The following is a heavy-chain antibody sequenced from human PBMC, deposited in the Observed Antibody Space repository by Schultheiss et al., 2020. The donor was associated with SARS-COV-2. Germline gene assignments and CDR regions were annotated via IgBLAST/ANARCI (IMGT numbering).Heavy chain of an antibody. J-gene: IGHJ4*02. D-gene: IGHD4-17*01. CDR1: GFTFSSYG. Sequence: GGSLRLSCVASGFTFSSYGMHWVRQAPGKGLEWVAVIWYDGSNKYYADSVKGRFTISRDNSKNTLYLQMNSLRAEDTAVYYCARVGGYGDYEPGVDYWGQGTLVTVSS. CDR2: IWYDGSNK. CDR3: ARVGGYGDYEPGVDY. V-gene: IGHV3-33*01.